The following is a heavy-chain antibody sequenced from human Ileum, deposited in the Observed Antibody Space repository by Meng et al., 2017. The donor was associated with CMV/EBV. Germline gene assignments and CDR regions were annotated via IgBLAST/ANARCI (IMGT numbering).Heavy chain of an antibody. Sequence: QVQLVQSGAEVKKPGSSVKVSCKASGGTFSSYAISWVRQAPGQGPEWMGWIDTNTGNPTYVQGFTGRFVFSLDTSVSTAYLQISSLKAEDTAVYYCARDGLSGRYFDYWGQGTLVTVSS. V-gene: IGHV7-4-1*02. J-gene: IGHJ4*02. CDR2: IDTNTGNP. D-gene: IGHD1-26*01. CDR3: ARDGLSGRYFDY. CDR1: GGTFSSYA.